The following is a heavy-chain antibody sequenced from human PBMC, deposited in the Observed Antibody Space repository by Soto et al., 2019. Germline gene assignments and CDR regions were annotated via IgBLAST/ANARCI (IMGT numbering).Heavy chain of an antibody. V-gene: IGHV3-23*01. Sequence: PDVWLRRSCVVCGSGRNSSDISWLRLDRGKGLDWLSLILVGGGTHYEDSVKGRLTISRETSNNMAYQHMNSLTAADTAFSYCANATATSGGAFEIYGQGTMVTVSS. J-gene: IGHJ3*02. CDR2: ILVGGGT. D-gene: IGHD1-1*01. CDR3: ANATATSGGAFEI. CDR1: GSGRNSSD.